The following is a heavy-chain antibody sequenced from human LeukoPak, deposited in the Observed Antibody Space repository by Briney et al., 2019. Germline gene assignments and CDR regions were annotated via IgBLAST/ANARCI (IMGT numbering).Heavy chain of an antibody. V-gene: IGHV1-2*02. J-gene: IGHJ4*02. CDR1: GYAFTGYY. CDR2: MNPNSGDT. CDR3: ARVADYSPGLTNVPY. Sequence: ASVKVSCMASGYAFTGYYMHWVRQAPGQGLEWMGWMNPNSGDTTYAQKFQGRVTMTRDTSISTAYMELSRLRSDDTAVYYCARVADYSPGLTNVPYWGQGTLVTVSS. D-gene: IGHD1-26*01.